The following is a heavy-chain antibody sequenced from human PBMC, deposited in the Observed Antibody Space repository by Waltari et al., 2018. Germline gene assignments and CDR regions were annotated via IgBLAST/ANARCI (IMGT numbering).Heavy chain of an antibody. V-gene: IGHV4-61*01. CDR3: ARIRAVSPSYGMDV. Sequence: QVQLQESGPGLVKPSETLSLTCTVSGDSVTSGPYYWSWIRQSPGKGLEYIGYIYHSGSTDYNPSLRNRVTMSVDTSKNQFSLNLISVTAADTGFYYCARIRAVSPSYGMDVWGQGTTVTVSS. CDR2: IYHSGST. J-gene: IGHJ6*02. CDR1: GDSVTSGPYY.